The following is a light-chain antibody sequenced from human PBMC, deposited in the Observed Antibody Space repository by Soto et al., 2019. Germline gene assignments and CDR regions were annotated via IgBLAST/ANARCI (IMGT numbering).Light chain of an antibody. CDR1: QSVSNNY. V-gene: IGKV3-11*01. CDR2: DAS. Sequence: EIVLTQSPGTLSLSPVERATLSCRASQSVSNNYLAWYQQKPGQAPRLLMYDASKRATGIPARFSGSGSGTDFTLTISSLEPEDFAVYYCQQRDIWPWTFGQGTKWIS. J-gene: IGKJ1*01. CDR3: QQRDIWPWT.